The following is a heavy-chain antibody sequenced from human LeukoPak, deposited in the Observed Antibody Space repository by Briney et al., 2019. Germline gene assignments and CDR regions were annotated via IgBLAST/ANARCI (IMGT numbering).Heavy chain of an antibody. Sequence: PGGSLRLSCAASGFSFSDYDMSWIRQAPGKGLEWVSYISSSDTIKSADSVKGRFTISRDNAKNSLYLQMNSLRAEDTAVYYCAKWEVRTDAFNIWGQGTMVSVSS. CDR1: GFSFSDYD. V-gene: IGHV3-11*04. CDR3: AKWEVRTDAFNI. J-gene: IGHJ3*02. CDR2: ISSSDTI. D-gene: IGHD1-26*01.